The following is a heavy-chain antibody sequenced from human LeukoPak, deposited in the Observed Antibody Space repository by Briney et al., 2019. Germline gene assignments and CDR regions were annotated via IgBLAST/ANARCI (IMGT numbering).Heavy chain of an antibody. CDR2: INPNSGGT. D-gene: IGHD6-19*01. CDR1: GYTFTGYY. V-gene: IGHV1-2*06. CDR3: ARDPTSSATVAGDPYYYYYMDV. J-gene: IGHJ6*03. Sequence: ASVKVSCKASGYTFTGYYMHWVRQAPGQGLEWMGRINPNSGGTSYAQKFQGRVTMTRDTSTSTVYMELSSLRSEDTAVYYCARDPTSSATVAGDPYYYYYMDVWGKGTTVTVSS.